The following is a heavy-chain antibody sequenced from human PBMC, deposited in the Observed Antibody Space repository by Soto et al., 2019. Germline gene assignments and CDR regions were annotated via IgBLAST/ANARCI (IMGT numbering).Heavy chain of an antibody. V-gene: IGHV4-4*07. CDR2: IYTSGST. CDR1: GGSISSYY. D-gene: IGHD5-18*01. Sequence: SETLSLTCTVSGGSISSYYWSWIGRPAGKGLEWIGRIYTSGSTNYNPSLKSRVTMSVDTSKNQFSLKLSSVTAADTAVYYCAREPGYSYGYIFDYWGQGTLVTVSS. J-gene: IGHJ4*02. CDR3: AREPGYSYGYIFDY.